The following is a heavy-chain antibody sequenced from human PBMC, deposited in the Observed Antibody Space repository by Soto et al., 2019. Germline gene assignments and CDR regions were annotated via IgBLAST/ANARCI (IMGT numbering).Heavy chain of an antibody. Sequence: QLQLQESGPGLVKPSETLSLTCTVSDGSISRSTFYWGWIRQPPGKGLEWLGSVPYTGSTYYNPSLDGRVPMSEDSSKNKRSLEMSSVTDADTAVYYCARHLYSGESSGYYGYWGQGALVTVSS. D-gene: IGHD3-22*01. CDR1: DGSISRSTFY. J-gene: IGHJ4*02. CDR3: ARHLYSGESSGYYGY. V-gene: IGHV4-39*01. CDR2: VPYTGST.